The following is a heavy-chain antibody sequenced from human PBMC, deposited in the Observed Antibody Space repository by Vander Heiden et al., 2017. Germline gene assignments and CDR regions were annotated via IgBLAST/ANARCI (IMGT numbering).Heavy chain of an antibody. V-gene: IGHV6-1*01. CDR1: GDSVSGNSAA. D-gene: IGHD6-19*01. CDR3: ARMAVAGDFDY. J-gene: IGHJ4*02. Sequence: QVQLRQSGPGLVKPSQTLSVTCAVPGDSVSGNSAAWHWLSKSPSNGLEWLGMTYYRSKWHNDYALSVKSRVTVNPDTSKNQFSLQLMFVTPDDTAVYYCARMAVAGDFDYGGQGTLVTVSS. CDR2: TYYRSKWHN.